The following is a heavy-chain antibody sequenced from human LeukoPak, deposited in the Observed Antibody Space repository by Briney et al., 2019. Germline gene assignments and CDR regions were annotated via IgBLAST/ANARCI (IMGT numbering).Heavy chain of an antibody. Sequence: ASVTVSYTASGYTFTNYAMHWVRQAPGQRLAWMGWINAGNGNTKYSQKFQGRVTITRDTSASTAYMELSSLRSEDTAVYYCARSRGYSGWPFDYWGQGTLVTVSS. CDR2: INAGNGNT. CDR3: ARSRGYSGWPFDY. CDR1: GYTFTNYA. V-gene: IGHV1-3*01. D-gene: IGHD6-19*01. J-gene: IGHJ4*02.